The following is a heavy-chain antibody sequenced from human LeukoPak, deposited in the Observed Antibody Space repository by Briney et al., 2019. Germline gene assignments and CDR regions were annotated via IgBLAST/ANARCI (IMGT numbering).Heavy chain of an antibody. D-gene: IGHD3-3*01. J-gene: IGHJ4*02. CDR3: ATDRGWRTSGYYLYYFEY. CDR2: ISSSGSTI. V-gene: IGHV3-11*04. CDR1: GFTFSDYY. Sequence: SGGSLRLSCAASGFTFSDYYMSWIRQAPGKGLEWVSYISSSGSTIYYADSVKGRFTISRDNTMNSLYLQMSSLRAEDTAVYYCATDRGWRTSGYYLYYFEYWGQGTLVTYSS.